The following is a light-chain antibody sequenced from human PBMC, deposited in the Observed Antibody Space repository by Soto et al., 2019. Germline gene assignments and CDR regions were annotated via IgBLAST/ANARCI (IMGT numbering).Light chain of an antibody. CDR2: AAS. V-gene: IGKV1-27*01. CDR3: QKYNSAPLT. CDR1: QGIDIY. Sequence: DIQMTQSPSSLSASVGDRVTISCRASQGIDIYLAWYQQKPGKVPKLLIYAASTLQSGVPSRFSGSGSGTDFTLTINSLQPEDVATYFCQKYNSAPLTFGQGTKVEIK. J-gene: IGKJ1*01.